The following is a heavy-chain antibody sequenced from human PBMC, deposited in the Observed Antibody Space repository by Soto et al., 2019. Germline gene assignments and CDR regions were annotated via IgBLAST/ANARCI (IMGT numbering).Heavy chain of an antibody. V-gene: IGHV4-59*01. D-gene: IGHD6-13*01. J-gene: IGHJ4*02. CDR2: ICYSDLT. Sequence: QVQLQESGPGLVKPSETLSLTCIVSVGSFSSFCWSWIRQPPGKGLEWIGYICYSDLTNYNPSLTRGATTAVGPTKSQLALKLSSVTAAHTAVYYFATGVYSSRWNNGHYDYWGQGALVTVSS. CDR1: VGSFSSFC. CDR3: ATGVYSSRWNNGHYDY.